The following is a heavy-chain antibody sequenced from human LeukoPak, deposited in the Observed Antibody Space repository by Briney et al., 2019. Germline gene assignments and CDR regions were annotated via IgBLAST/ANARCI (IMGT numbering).Heavy chain of an antibody. CDR3: ARDIAARRFDY. J-gene: IGHJ4*02. CDR2: IWYDGSEK. CDR1: GFTFSSHG. Sequence: GGSLRLSCAASGFTFSSHGMHWVRQAPGKGLEWVAVIWYDGSEKYYADSVKGRFTISRDNSKNILYLQMDSLRAEDTAVYYCARDIAARRFDYWGQGTLVTVSS. D-gene: IGHD6-6*01. V-gene: IGHV3-33*01.